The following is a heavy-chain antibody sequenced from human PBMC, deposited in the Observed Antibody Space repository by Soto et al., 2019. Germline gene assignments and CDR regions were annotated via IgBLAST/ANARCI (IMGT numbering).Heavy chain of an antibody. CDR3: ARELSNAYPYYYYGMDV. J-gene: IGHJ6*02. D-gene: IGHD2-8*01. CDR1: GYAFTTYA. V-gene: IGHV1-69*13. CDR2: IIPIFGTA. Sequence: GASVKVSCKASGYAFTTYAISWVRQAPGQGLEWMGGIIPIFGTANYAQKFQGRVTITADESTSTAYMELSSLRSEDTAVYYCARELSNAYPYYYYGMDVWGQGTTVTVSS.